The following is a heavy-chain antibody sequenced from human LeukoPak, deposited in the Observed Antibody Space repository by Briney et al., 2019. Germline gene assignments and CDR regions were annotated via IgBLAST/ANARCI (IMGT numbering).Heavy chain of an antibody. J-gene: IGHJ6*02. Sequence: GGSLRLSCAASGFSFSNHGIHWVRQAPGKGLEWVSLIWYDGSNKYYADSVKGRFTISRDNSKNTLYLQTNSLRAEDTAVYYCARDRVILAAMYYGMDVWGQGTTVTVSS. CDR1: GFSFSNHG. V-gene: IGHV3-30*02. CDR2: IWYDGSNK. CDR3: ARDRVILAAMYYGMDV. D-gene: IGHD3-9*01.